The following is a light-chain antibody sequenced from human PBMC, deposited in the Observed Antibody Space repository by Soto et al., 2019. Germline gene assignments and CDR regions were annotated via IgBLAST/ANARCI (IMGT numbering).Light chain of an antibody. Sequence: EIVMTQSPATLSVSPGEGATLSCRASQSVSSYLAWYQQKPGQAPRLLIYGASTRAIGIPARFSGSGSGTEFTLPISGLQSEDFAVYSCHQYSNWPLPFGGGTKVEIK. CDR2: GAS. CDR3: HQYSNWPLP. CDR1: QSVSSY. V-gene: IGKV3-15*01. J-gene: IGKJ4*01.